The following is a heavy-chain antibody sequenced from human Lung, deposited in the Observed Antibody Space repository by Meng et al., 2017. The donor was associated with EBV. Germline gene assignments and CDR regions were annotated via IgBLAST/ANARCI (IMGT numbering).Heavy chain of an antibody. D-gene: IGHD3-10*01. CDR3: ATGRIGLLWFGELGY. J-gene: IGHJ4*02. CDR1: GGSISSGGYD. Sequence: VQLQVSGPGLVKPSQTLSLTCTVSGGSISSGGYDWSWIRQHPGTGLEWTGYIYYSGSTYYNPSLKNRVTISVDTSKNQFSLKLSSVTAADTAVYYCATGRIGLLWFGELGYWGQGTLVTVSS. V-gene: IGHV4-31*03. CDR2: IYYSGST.